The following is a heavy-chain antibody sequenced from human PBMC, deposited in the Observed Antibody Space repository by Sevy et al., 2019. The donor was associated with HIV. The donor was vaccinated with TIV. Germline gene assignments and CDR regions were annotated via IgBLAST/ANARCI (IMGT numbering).Heavy chain of an antibody. V-gene: IGHV3-7*03. CDR2: IKKDGSEK. D-gene: IGHD2-2*01. Sequence: GGSLRLSCAASGFTFSTYWMSWVRQAPGKGLEWVANIKKDGSEKYYVDSVKGRFTISRDKAKSSLYLQMKSLRAEDTAVYYCARDCSSTSCLWGLDVWGQGTTVTVSS. CDR3: ARDCSSTSCLWGLDV. CDR1: GFTFSTYW. J-gene: IGHJ6*02.